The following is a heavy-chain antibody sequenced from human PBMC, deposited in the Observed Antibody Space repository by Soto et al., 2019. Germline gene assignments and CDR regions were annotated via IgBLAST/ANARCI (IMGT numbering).Heavy chain of an antibody. J-gene: IGHJ4*02. CDR2: LQTDGSHP. CDR1: GFTFNYYW. Sequence: EVQLVESGGGLVQPGGSLRLSCVASGFTFNYYWMHWVRQAPGEGLMWVSRLQTDGSHPDYADSVKGRFTISRDNAKNTLYLHMNNLSAADTAVYYCARGGDTDYWGQGTLVTVSS. D-gene: IGHD2-21*02. CDR3: ARGGDTDY. V-gene: IGHV3-74*01.